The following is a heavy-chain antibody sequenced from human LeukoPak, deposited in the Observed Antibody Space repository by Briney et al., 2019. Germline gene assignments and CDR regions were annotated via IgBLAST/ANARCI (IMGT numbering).Heavy chain of an antibody. CDR1: GFTASNNY. V-gene: IGHV3-66*01. J-gene: IGHJ3*02. Sequence: GGSLRLSCAASGFTASNNYMSWVRQAPGYGLEWVSVIYKVGNTFYADFVKGRFTISRDNSKNTLYLQMNSLRAEDTALYYCARGLVVGGTGVWAFDIWGQGTMVTVSS. CDR3: ARGLVVGGTGVWAFDI. CDR2: IYKVGNT. D-gene: IGHD1-26*01.